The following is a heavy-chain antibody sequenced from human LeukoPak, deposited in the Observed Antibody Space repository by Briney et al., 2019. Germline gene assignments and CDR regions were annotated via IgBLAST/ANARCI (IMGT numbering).Heavy chain of an antibody. CDR3: ARRTGGTKDY. CDR1: GFTFGDVV. V-gene: IGHV3-23*01. CDR2: ISYNGAST. D-gene: IGHD7-27*01. Sequence: GGSLRLPCVASGFTFGDVVMSWVRQAPGKGLEWVSAISYNGASTDYADSVKGRFAISRDNSKNTLYLQMNSLRAEDTAVYYCARRTGGTKDYWGQGTQVTVSS. J-gene: IGHJ4*02.